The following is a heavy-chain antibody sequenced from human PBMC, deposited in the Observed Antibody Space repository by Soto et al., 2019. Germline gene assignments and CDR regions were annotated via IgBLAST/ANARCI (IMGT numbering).Heavy chain of an antibody. CDR3: AKPWVPSIKDRPPRFDY. CDR2: ISDSGDLT. V-gene: IGHV3-23*01. CDR1: EFTFSTYA. Sequence: SGGSLRLSCAASEFTFSTYAMTWVRQAPGRGLQWVATISDSGDLTYCADSVKGRFTISRDNSRNTLYLQMSHLRAEDTALYYCAKPWVPSIKDRPPRFDYCGRGTLLTVSS. J-gene: IGHJ4*02. D-gene: IGHD6-6*01.